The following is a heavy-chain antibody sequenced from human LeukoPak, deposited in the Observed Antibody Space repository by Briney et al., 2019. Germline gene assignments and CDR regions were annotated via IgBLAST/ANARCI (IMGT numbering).Heavy chain of an antibody. Sequence: SETLSLTCTVSGGSIRSSSYNWGWIRQSPGKGLEWIGSIQYTGTTFYNPSLKSRVTISVDTSKNQFSLKVTSVTAADTAVYYCARTGGSFYFYYYMDVWGKGTTVTVSS. V-gene: IGHV4-39*07. CDR3: ARTGGSFYFYYYMDV. D-gene: IGHD2/OR15-2a*01. CDR2: IQYTGTT. CDR1: GGSIRSSSYN. J-gene: IGHJ6*03.